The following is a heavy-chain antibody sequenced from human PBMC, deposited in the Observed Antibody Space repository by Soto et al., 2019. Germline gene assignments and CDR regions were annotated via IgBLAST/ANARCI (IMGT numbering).Heavy chain of an antibody. Sequence: GGSLRLSCAASGFTFSSYAMSWVRQAPGKGLEWVSAISGSGGSTYYADSVKGRFTISRDNSKNTLYLQMSSLRAEDTAVYYCAKVFYYYDSSGYYYFDYWGQGTLVTVSS. V-gene: IGHV3-23*01. D-gene: IGHD3-22*01. CDR1: GFTFSSYA. J-gene: IGHJ4*02. CDR2: ISGSGGST. CDR3: AKVFYYYDSSGYYYFDY.